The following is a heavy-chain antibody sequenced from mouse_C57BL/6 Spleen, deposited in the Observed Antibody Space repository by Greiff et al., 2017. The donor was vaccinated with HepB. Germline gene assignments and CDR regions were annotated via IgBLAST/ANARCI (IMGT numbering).Heavy chain of an antibody. Sequence: EVQLQQSGAELVRPGASVKLSCTASGFNIKDDYMHWVKQRPEQGLEWIGWIDPENGDTEYASKFQGKATITADTSSNTAYLQLSSLTSEDTAVYNCTGADSSGYGFAYWGQGTLVTVAA. J-gene: IGHJ3*01. CDR1: GFNIKDDY. D-gene: IGHD3-2*02. CDR2: IDPENGDT. CDR3: TGADSSGYGFAY. V-gene: IGHV14-4*01.